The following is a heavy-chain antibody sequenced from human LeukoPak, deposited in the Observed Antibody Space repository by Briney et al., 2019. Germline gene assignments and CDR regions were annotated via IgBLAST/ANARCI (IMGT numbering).Heavy chain of an antibody. CDR1: GGPSNDYY. Sequence: SETLSLTCAVYGGPSNDYYWNWIRQPPGKGLEWIGEINHGGSTSFNPSLKSRVTISVDTSKNQFSLKLSSVTAADTAVYYCARRGYFDSRGSSDAFDIWGQGTMVTVSS. J-gene: IGHJ3*02. D-gene: IGHD3-22*01. V-gene: IGHV4-34*01. CDR2: INHGGST. CDR3: ARRGYFDSRGSSDAFDI.